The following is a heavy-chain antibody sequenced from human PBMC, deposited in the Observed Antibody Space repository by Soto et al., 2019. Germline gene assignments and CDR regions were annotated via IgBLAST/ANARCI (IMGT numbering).Heavy chain of an antibody. J-gene: IGHJ6*04. V-gene: IGHV1-2*04. D-gene: IGHD2-15*01. Sequence: ASVKVSCKASGYTFTGYYMHWVRQAPGQGLEWMGWINPNSGGTNYAQKFQGWVTMTRDTSISTAYMELSRLRSDDTAVYYCARGMVVVAASYHQGMDVWRKGTTVTVSS. CDR2: INPNSGGT. CDR3: ARGMVVVAASYHQGMDV. CDR1: GYTFTGYY.